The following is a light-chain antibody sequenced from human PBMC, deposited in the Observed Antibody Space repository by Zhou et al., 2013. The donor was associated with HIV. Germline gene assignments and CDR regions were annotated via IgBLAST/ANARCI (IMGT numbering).Light chain of an antibody. CDR3: QQANTFPIT. J-gene: IGKJ5*01. CDR1: EGINHY. V-gene: IGKV1-27*01. Sequence: DIQMTQSPSSLSASVGDRVTITCRASEGINHYLAWYQQKPGKVPELLIYGASTLHSGVPSRFSGSGSGTHFTLTISSLQPEDFAIYYCQQANTFPITFGQGTRLEIK. CDR2: GAS.